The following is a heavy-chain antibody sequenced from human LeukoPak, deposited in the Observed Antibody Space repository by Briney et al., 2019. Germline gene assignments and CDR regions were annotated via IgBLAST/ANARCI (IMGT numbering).Heavy chain of an antibody. J-gene: IGHJ4*02. D-gene: IGHD3-16*01. CDR3: ARDGDLSPFDY. V-gene: IGHV3-48*01. Sequence: PGGSLRLSCAASGFTFNTYTMNWVRQAPGKGLEWVSYISSSSSTIYYADSVKGRFTISRDNAKNSLYLQMNSLRAEDTAVYYCARDGDLSPFDYWGQGTLVTVSS. CDR2: ISSSSSTI. CDR1: GFTFNTYT.